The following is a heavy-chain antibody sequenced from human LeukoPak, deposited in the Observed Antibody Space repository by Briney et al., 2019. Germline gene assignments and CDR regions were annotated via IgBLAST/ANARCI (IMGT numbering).Heavy chain of an antibody. Sequence: GGSLRLSCAASGFTFSSYWMEWVRQAPGKGLGWVSRINSDGSNTTYADSVKGRFTISRDNGKNTLYLQMNSLRAEDTAVYYCARGVYGPLFDPWGQGTLVTVSS. CDR2: INSDGSNT. V-gene: IGHV3-74*01. CDR3: ARGVYGPLFDP. D-gene: IGHD2-8*01. CDR1: GFTFSSYW. J-gene: IGHJ5*02.